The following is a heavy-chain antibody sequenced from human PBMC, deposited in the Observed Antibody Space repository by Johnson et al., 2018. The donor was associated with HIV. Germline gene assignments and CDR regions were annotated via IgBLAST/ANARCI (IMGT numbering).Heavy chain of an antibody. J-gene: IGHJ3*02. V-gene: IGHV3-33*06. D-gene: IGHD6-6*01. CDR2: IWFDGSNK. CDR1: GFTFSNYG. CDR3: AKQLAGHDAFDI. Sequence: QVQLVESGGGVVQPGRSLRLSCAASGFTFSNYGMHWVRQAPGKGLEWVAVIWFDGSNKYYADSVKGRFTISRDNSKNTLYLQMNSLRAEDTAVYYCAKQLAGHDAFDIWGQGTMVTVSS.